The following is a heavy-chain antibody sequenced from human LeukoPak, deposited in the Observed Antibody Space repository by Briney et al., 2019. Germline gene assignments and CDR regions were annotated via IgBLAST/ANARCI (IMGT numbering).Heavy chain of an antibody. CDR1: GFAFSAYG. CDR3: AREGSNGESDF. CDR2: IGSTGGST. J-gene: IGHJ4*02. D-gene: IGHD6-13*01. V-gene: IGHV3-64*01. Sequence: PGGSLRLSCAASGFAFSAYGMHWVRQAPEKGLEYVSAIGSTGGSTFYANSVKGRFTVSRDNSKNTLYLQMGSLRGEDMAVYYCAREGSNGESDFWGQGTLVTVSS.